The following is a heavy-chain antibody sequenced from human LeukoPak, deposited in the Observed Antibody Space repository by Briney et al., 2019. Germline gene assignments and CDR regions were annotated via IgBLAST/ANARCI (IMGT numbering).Heavy chain of an antibody. J-gene: IGHJ4*02. D-gene: IGHD2-2*01. V-gene: IGHV3-30-3*01. CDR1: GFTFSSYA. Sequence: QPGGSLRLSCAASGFTFSSYAMHWVRQAPGKGLEWVAVISYDGSNKYYADSVKGRFTISRDNSKNTLYLQMNSLRAEDTAVYYCARGYCSSTSCYFPFDYWGQGTLVTVSS. CDR3: ARGYCSSTSCYFPFDY. CDR2: ISYDGSNK.